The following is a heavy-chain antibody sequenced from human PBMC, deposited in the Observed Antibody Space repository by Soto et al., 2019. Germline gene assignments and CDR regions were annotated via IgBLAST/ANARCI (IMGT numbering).Heavy chain of an antibody. CDR3: AKGGRVAVAFAYLDY. Sequence: PGGSLRLSCAASGFTFSSYAMSWVRQSPGKGLEWVSAISGSGGRTYYADSVKGRFTISRDNAKNTLFLQMNSLRTEDTAVYYCAKGGRVAVAFAYLDYWGQGTLVTVSS. CDR2: ISGSGGRT. D-gene: IGHD6-19*01. CDR1: GFTFSSYA. J-gene: IGHJ4*02. V-gene: IGHV3-23*01.